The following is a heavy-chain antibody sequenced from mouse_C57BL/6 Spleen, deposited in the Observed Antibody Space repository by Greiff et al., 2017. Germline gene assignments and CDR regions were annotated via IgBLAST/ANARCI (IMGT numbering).Heavy chain of an antibody. CDR1: GFTFSDYG. D-gene: IGHD1-1*01. J-gene: IGHJ2*01. CDR3: ERGYGSSYGY. Sequence: EVKLVESGGGLVKPGGSLKLSCAASGFTFSDYGMHWVRQAPEKGLEWVAYISSGSSTIYYADTVKGRFTISRDNAKNTLCLQMTSLRSEDTAMYYCERGYGSSYGYWGQGTTLTVSS. CDR2: ISSGSSTI. V-gene: IGHV5-17*01.